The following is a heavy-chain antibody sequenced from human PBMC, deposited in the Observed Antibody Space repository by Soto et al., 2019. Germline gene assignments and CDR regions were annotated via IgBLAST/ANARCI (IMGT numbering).Heavy chain of an antibody. Sequence: EVQLLESGGGLVQPGGSLRLSCAASGFTFSSYAMAWVHQAPGKGLKWVSVISGSGGRTYSADSVKGRFTISRDDSKNTVYLQMNSLRAEDTAVYYCAKVVGYSGYRDAFDIWGQGTMVTVSS. V-gene: IGHV3-23*01. CDR3: AKVVGYSGYRDAFDI. CDR1: GFTFSSYA. CDR2: ISGSGGRT. J-gene: IGHJ3*02. D-gene: IGHD5-12*01.